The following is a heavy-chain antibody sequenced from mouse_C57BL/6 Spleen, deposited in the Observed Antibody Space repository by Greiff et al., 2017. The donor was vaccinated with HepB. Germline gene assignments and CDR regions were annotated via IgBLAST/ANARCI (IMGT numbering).Heavy chain of an antibody. CDR2: IHPNSGST. CDR3: ARETAQAFAY. D-gene: IGHD3-2*02. J-gene: IGHJ3*01. CDR1: GYTFTSYW. V-gene: IGHV1-64*01. Sequence: QVQLQQPGAELVKPGASVKLSCKASGYTFTSYWIHWVKQRPGQGLEWIGMIHPNSGSTNYNEKFKSKATLTVDKSSSTAYMQLSSLTSEDSAVYYCARETAQAFAYWGQGTLVTVSA.